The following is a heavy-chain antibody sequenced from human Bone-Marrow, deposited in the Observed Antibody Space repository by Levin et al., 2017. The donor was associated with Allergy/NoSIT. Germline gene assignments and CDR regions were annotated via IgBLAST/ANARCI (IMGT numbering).Heavy chain of an antibody. D-gene: IGHD2-15*01. V-gene: IGHV3-11*01. J-gene: IGHJ6*02. CDR3: ARLVLYCTGRSRGSCHWHGMDV. CDR2: ISSSGFTV. Sequence: NPGGSLRLSCAASDFAFSDYYMTWVRQAPGKGLEWLSYISSSGFTVYYADSVKGRFTISRDNAKNSLHLQMNSLRADDTAVYYCARLVLYCTGRSRGSCHWHGMDVWGQGTTVTVSS. CDR1: DFAFSDYY.